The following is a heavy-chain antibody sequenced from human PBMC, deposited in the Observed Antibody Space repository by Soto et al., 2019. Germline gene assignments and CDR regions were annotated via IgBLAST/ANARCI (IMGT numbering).Heavy chain of an antibody. CDR1: GGSISSYY. J-gene: IGHJ4*02. CDR2: IYYSGST. Sequence: PSETLSLTCTVSGGSISSYYWSWIRQPPGKGLEWIGYIYYSGSTYYNPSLKSRVTISVDTSKNQFSLKLSSVTAADTAVYYCARGVGYSYVPYYFDYWGQGTLVTVSS. V-gene: IGHV4-59*12. D-gene: IGHD5-18*01. CDR3: ARGVGYSYVPYYFDY.